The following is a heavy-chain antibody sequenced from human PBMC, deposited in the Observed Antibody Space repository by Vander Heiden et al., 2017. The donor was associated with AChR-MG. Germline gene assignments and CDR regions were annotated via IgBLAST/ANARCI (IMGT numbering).Heavy chain of an antibody. CDR3: AKGGGYYSHYYYYMDV. V-gene: IGHV3-23*01. CDR1: GFTFSSHA. J-gene: IGHJ6*03. CDR2: ITGSGGST. Sequence: EVQLLESGGGLEQPGGSLRLSCAASGFTFSSHAMNWVRQAPGKGLEWVSVITGSGGSTFYADSVRGRFTISRDNSKNTLYLQMSSLRAEDTAVYYCAKGGGYYSHYYYYMDVWGKGTTVTVSS. D-gene: IGHD3-3*01.